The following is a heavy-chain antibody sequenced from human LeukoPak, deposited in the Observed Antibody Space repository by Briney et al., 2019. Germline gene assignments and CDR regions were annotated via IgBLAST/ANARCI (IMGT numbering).Heavy chain of an antibody. D-gene: IGHD3-10*01. J-gene: IGHJ4*02. V-gene: IGHV3-21*01. Sequence: AGGSLELSVEPSGFPSSSLSINGAPRAPGKGREWVSSIRSSSTYTYYADSVKGRFTISRDNAKNSLYLQVNSLRAEDTAVYYCARGADYYGSAYFDCWGQGTLVTVSS. CDR2: IRSSSTYT. CDR3: ARGADYYGSAYFDC. CDR1: GFPSSSLS.